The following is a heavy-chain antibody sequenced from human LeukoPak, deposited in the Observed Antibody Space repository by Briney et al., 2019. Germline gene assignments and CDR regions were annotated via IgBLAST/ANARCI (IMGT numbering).Heavy chain of an antibody. J-gene: IGHJ4*02. CDR3: ARRDDQDTAHDC. V-gene: IGHV4-59*01. CDR2: IYSSGST. D-gene: IGHD5-18*01. CDR1: GGSISSYL. Sequence: PSETLSLTCTVSGGSISSYLWSWIRRPPGRGLEWIGYIYSSGSTKCNPSLNSRVTMSVDTSKNQFSLNLSSVTAADTAVYYCARRDDQDTAHDCWGQGSLVTVSS.